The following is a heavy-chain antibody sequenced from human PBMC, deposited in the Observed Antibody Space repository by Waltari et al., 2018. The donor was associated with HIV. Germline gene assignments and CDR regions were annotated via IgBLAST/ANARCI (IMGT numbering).Heavy chain of an antibody. J-gene: IGHJ4*02. CDR1: GGSIRSGGYY. CDR2: IYYSGST. D-gene: IGHD5-18*01. Sequence: QVQLQESGPGLVKPSQTLSLTCTVSGGSIRSGGYYWSWVRQHPGKGLEWIGYIYYSGSTHDSPSLKSRVTISVDTSKNQFSLKLSSVTAADTAVYYCAREGYSYGTLGYWGQGTLVTVSS. V-gene: IGHV4-31*03. CDR3: AREGYSYGTLGY.